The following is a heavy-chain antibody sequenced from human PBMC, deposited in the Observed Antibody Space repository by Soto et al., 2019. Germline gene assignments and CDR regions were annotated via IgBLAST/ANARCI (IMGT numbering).Heavy chain of an antibody. V-gene: IGHV5-51*01. Sequence: GESLKISCKGSGYSFTSYCIGWVRQMPGKGLEWMGIIYPGDSDTRYSPSFQGQVTISADKSISTAYLQWSSLKASDTAMYYCARYLEAPGWSFVLWGRGPLVT. D-gene: IGHD3-10*01. CDR2: IYPGDSDT. J-gene: IGHJ2*01. CDR1: GYSFTSYC. CDR3: ARYLEAPGWSFVL.